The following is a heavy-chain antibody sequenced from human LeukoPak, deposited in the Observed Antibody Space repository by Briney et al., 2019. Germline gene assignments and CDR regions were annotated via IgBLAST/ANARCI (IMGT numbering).Heavy chain of an antibody. D-gene: IGHD3-16*01. V-gene: IGHV3-30*04. CDR1: GFTFSNYA. CDR3: ARESYGSGHCAAFGI. J-gene: IGHJ3*02. CDR2: VSDDGSSE. Sequence: GGSLRLSCAASGFTFSNYAMHWVRQAPGKGLEWVAGVSDDGSSEHYADSVKGRFTISRDNSDNTLYVQMNSLRVEDTAVYYCARESYGSGHCAAFGIWGQGTLVTVSS.